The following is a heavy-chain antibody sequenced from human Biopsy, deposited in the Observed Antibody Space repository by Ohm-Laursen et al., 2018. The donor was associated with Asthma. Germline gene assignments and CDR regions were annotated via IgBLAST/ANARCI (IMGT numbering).Heavy chain of an antibody. D-gene: IGHD5-12*01. J-gene: IGHJ6*02. CDR1: GDSLGSFINYA. V-gene: IGHV1-69*01. Sequence: SSVKVSCKASGDSLGSFINYAISWVRQAPRQGLEWMGGLIPVLGTADYAPMFEGRVTITADESTSAAYLELTSLRFEDTAVYYCARGYSGTDRIVYYYSGMEVWGQGTTVTVSS. CDR3: ARGYSGTDRIVYYYSGMEV. CDR2: LIPVLGTA.